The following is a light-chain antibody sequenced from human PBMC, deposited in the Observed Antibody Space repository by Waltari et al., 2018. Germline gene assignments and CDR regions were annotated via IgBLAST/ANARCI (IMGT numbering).Light chain of an antibody. CDR3: QQRDNLPIT. V-gene: IGKV1-33*01. CDR1: QDISNY. Sequence: DLQMTQSPSSLSASVGDRVTITCQASQDISNYLNWYQHKPGKAPKLLIYDASNLKKGVPSRFSGSGSGTDFTFTISSLQPEDIATYYCQQRDNLPITFGQGTRLEIK. J-gene: IGKJ5*01. CDR2: DAS.